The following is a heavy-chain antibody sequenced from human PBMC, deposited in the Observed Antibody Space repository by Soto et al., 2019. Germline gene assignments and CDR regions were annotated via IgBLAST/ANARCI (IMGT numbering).Heavy chain of an antibody. J-gene: IGHJ3*02. Sequence: ASVKVSCKVSGYTLTELSMHWVRQAPGKGLEWMGGFDPEDGETIYAQKFQGRVTMTEDTSTDTAYMELSSLRSGDTAVYYCATDRGPNYDYVWGSYRLSAFDIWGQGTMVTVSS. CDR1: GYTLTELS. CDR3: ATDRGPNYDYVWGSYRLSAFDI. V-gene: IGHV1-24*01. D-gene: IGHD3-16*02. CDR2: FDPEDGET.